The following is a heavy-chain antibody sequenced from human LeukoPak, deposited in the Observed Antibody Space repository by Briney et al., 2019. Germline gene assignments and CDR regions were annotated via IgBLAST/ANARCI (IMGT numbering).Heavy chain of an antibody. D-gene: IGHD3-22*01. CDR3: ARDGYYYASFWYFDY. CDR1: GFTFSSYA. CDR2: ISGSGGST. V-gene: IGHV3-23*01. Sequence: GGSLRLSCAASGFTFSSYAMSWVRQAPGKGLEWVSAISGSGGSTYYADSVKGRFTISRDNSKNTLYLQMNSLRAEDTAVYYCARDGYYYASFWYFDYWGLGTLVTVSS. J-gene: IGHJ4*02.